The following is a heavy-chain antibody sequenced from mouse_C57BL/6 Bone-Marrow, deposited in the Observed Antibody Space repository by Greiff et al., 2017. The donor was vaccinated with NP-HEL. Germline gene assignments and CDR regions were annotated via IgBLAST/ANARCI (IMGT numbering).Heavy chain of an antibody. D-gene: IGHD1-1*01. CDR1: GYTFTSYW. Sequence: QVQLKQSGAELVKPGASVKMSCKASGYTFTSYWITWVKQRPGQGLEWIGDIYPGSGSTNYNEKFKSKATLTVDTSSSTAYMQLSSLTSEDSAVYYCARPITTVVATDYYAMDYWGQGTSVTVSS. CDR3: ARPITTVVATDYYAMDY. J-gene: IGHJ4*01. V-gene: IGHV1-55*01. CDR2: IYPGSGST.